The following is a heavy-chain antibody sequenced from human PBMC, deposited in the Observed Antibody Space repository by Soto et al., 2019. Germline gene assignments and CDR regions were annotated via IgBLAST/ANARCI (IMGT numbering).Heavy chain of an antibody. Sequence: EAQLLESGGGLVQPGGSLRLSCAASGFTFSSYAMSWVRQAPGKGLEWVSAISGSGGSTYYADSVKGRFTISRDNSKNTLYLQMNSLRAEDTAVYYCANAKWLVPQRPPYFDYWGQGTLVTVSS. D-gene: IGHD6-19*01. CDR1: GFTFSSYA. V-gene: IGHV3-23*01. CDR3: ANAKWLVPQRPPYFDY. J-gene: IGHJ4*02. CDR2: ISGSGGST.